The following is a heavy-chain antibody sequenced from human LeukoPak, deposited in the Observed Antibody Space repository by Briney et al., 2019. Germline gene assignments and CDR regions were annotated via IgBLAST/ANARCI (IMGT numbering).Heavy chain of an antibody. CDR2: IYYGGST. CDR1: GGSISSYY. V-gene: IGHV4-59*01. J-gene: IGHJ4*02. CDR3: ASGRVVVPAAYLDY. Sequence: SETLSLTCTVSGGSISSYYWSWIRQPPGKGLEWIGYIYYGGSTNYNPSLKSRVTISVDTSKNQFSLKLSSVTAADTAVYYCASGRVVVPAAYLDYWGQGTLVTVSS. D-gene: IGHD2-2*01.